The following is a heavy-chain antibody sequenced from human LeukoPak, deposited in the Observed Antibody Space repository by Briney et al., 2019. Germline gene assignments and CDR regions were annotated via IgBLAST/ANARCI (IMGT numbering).Heavy chain of an antibody. Sequence: APVKVSCKASGYTFTSYGISWVRQAPGQGLEWMGWISAYNGNTNYAQKLQGRVTMTTDTSTSTAYMELRSLRSDDTAVYYCARDSAYDYVWGSYRPDYWGQGTLVTVSS. CDR3: ARDSAYDYVWGSYRPDY. CDR2: ISAYNGNT. V-gene: IGHV1-18*01. J-gene: IGHJ4*02. D-gene: IGHD3-16*02. CDR1: GYTFTSYG.